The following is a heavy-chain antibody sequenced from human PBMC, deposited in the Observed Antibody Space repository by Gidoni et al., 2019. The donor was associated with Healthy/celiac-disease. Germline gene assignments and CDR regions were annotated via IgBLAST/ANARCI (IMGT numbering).Heavy chain of an antibody. Sequence: QVQLVQSGAEVKKPGASVKVSCKASGSTFIGYYMHWVRQAPGQGLEWMGWINPNSGGTNYAQKCQSRVTMTRDTSISTAYMELSRLRSDDTAVYYCARGMDYDSSGYLGDYDAFDIWGQGTMVTVSS. CDR3: ARGMDYDSSGYLGDYDAFDI. D-gene: IGHD3-22*01. CDR1: GSTFIGYY. CDR2: INPNSGGT. V-gene: IGHV1-2*02. J-gene: IGHJ3*02.